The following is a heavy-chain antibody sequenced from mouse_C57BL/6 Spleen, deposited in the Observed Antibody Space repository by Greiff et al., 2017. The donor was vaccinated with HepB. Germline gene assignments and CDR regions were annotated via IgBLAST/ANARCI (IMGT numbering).Heavy chain of an antibody. D-gene: IGHD2-3*01. CDR2: INPNNGGT. CDR3: ARWLLHYAMDY. Sequence: EVQLQQSGPELVKPGASVKISCKASGYTFTDYYMNWVKQSHGKSLEWIGDINPNNGGTSYNQKFKGKATLTVDKSSSTAYMELRSLTSEDSAVYYCARWLLHYAMDYWGQGTSVTVSS. CDR1: GYTFTDYY. V-gene: IGHV1-26*01. J-gene: IGHJ4*01.